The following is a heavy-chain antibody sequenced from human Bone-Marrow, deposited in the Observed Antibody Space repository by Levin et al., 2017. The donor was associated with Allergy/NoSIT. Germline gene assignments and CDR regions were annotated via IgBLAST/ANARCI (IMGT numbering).Heavy chain of an antibody. Sequence: PSETLSLTCTVSGGSISSSSYYWGWIRQPPGKGLEWIGSIYYSGSTYYNPSLKSRVTISVDTSKNQFSLKLSSVTAADTAVYYCARVSQAIVVVPAAVFDYWGQGTLVTVSS. CDR2: IYYSGST. CDR3: ARVSQAIVVVPAAVFDY. D-gene: IGHD2-2*01. V-gene: IGHV4-39*01. J-gene: IGHJ4*02. CDR1: GGSISSSSYY.